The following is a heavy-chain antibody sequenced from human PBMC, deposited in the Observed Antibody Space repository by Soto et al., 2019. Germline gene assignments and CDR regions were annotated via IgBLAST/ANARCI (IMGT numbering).Heavy chain of an antibody. D-gene: IGHD5-18*01. V-gene: IGHV3-7*05. J-gene: IGHJ3*02. CDR3: ARYVSPVSSYLYRDAFDI. CDR1: GFTLSAYW. CDR2: INRDGSKK. Sequence: EVQLEESGGDLVQPGGSLRLSCAASGFTLSAYWMTWVRQAPGKGLEWVANINRDGSKKSYLDSVRGRFTISRNNFGNSLCLQMARLRASDPALYFSARYVSPVSSYLYRDAFDIWGRGKMVTVSS.